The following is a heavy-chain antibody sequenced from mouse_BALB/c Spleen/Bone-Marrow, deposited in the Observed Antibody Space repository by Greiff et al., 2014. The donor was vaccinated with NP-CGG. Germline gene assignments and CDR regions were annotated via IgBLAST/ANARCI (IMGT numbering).Heavy chain of an antibody. CDR2: IDPANGNA. J-gene: IGHJ4*01. V-gene: IGHV14-3*02. CDR3: TSGDPLYAMDY. CDR1: GFNIKVTY. Sequence: EVKLVESGAELVKPGASVNLSWTASGFNIKVTYMHWVKQRPEQGLEWIGWIDPANGNAKYDPNFQDKATITADTSSNTSYLHLSSLTSEDTAVYYYTSGDPLYAMDYWGQGTSVTVSS.